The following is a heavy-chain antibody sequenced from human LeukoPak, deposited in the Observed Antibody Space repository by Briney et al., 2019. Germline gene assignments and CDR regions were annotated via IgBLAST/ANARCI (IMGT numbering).Heavy chain of an antibody. V-gene: IGHV3-7*01. CDR3: ARDYDWSLDY. CDR1: GFTFSTTTW. Sequence: GGSLTLSCATSGFTFSTTTWMAWVRQAPGKGLEWVANIKHDGSEMDYVDSVRGRFTVSRDNVKNSVYLQMNSLRAEDTAIYYCARDYDWSLDYWGLGTLVTVSS. D-gene: IGHD3-9*01. J-gene: IGHJ4*02. CDR2: IKHDGSEM.